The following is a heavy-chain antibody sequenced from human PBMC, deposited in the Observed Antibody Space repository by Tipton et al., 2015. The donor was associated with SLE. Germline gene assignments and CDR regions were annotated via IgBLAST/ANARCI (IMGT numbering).Heavy chain of an antibody. Sequence: GLVKPSGTVSLTCAVSGGSINSYNWWTWVRQPPGKGLEWIGYIYFSGSANYNPSLKSRVTISVDTSKNQFSLKLSSVTAADTAVYYCARAGGGDSNWFDPWGQGTLVSVSS. CDR2: IYFSGSA. D-gene: IGHD2-21*01. J-gene: IGHJ5*02. CDR1: GGSINSYNW. V-gene: IGHV4-4*02. CDR3: ARAGGGDSNWFDP.